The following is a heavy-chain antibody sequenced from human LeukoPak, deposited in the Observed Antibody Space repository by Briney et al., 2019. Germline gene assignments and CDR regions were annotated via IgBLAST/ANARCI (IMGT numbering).Heavy chain of an antibody. CDR2: IIPILGTA. CDR3: AREVDSSGYYLDY. J-gene: IGHJ4*02. V-gene: IGHV1-69*04. CDR1: GGTFSSYA. D-gene: IGHD3-22*01. Sequence: ASVKVSCKASGGTFSSYAISWVRQAPGQGLEWMGRIIPILGTANYAQKFQGRVTITADKSTSTAYMELSSLRSEDTALYYCAREVDSSGYYLDYWGQGTLVTVSS.